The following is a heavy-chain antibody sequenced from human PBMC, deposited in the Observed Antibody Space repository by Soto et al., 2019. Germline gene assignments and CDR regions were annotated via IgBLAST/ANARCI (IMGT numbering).Heavy chain of an antibody. D-gene: IGHD6-13*01. CDR1: GFTFSDHY. CDR2: TRNKANSYTT. Sequence: GGSLRLSCAASGFTFSDHYMDWVRQAPGKGLEWVGRTRNKANSYTTEYAASVKGRFTISRDDSKNSLYLQMNSLKTEDTAVYYCARVEAAAGTDYYYYYMDVWGKGTTVTVSS. V-gene: IGHV3-72*01. J-gene: IGHJ6*03. CDR3: ARVEAAAGTDYYYYYMDV.